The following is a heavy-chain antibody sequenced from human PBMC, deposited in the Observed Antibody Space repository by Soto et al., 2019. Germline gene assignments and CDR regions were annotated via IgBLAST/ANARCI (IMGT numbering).Heavy chain of an antibody. V-gene: IGHV1-69*06. CDR1: GDAFKSYA. D-gene: IGHD4-17*01. CDR2: IIPSYDRT. Sequence: QVLLLQSGSEVKKAGSSVKVSCKASGDAFKSYAIHWVRQAPGQGLEYMGRIIPSYDRTKYAQKFQGRLTLTADMYTSTGYMELSSLRSEDTAVYYCARDPTNDYGDDTFDSWGQGTKVIVSS. CDR3: ARDPTNDYGDDTFDS. J-gene: IGHJ4*02.